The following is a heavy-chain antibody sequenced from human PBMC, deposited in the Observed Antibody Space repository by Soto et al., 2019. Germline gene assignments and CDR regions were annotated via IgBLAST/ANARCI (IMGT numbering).Heavy chain of an antibody. CDR3: ARLTTVTTNFDY. D-gene: IGHD4-4*01. CDR1: GGSISGYY. CDR2: IYYSGST. V-gene: IGHV4-59*08. J-gene: IGHJ4*02. Sequence: SETLSLTCTVSGGSISGYYWSWIRQPPGKGLEWIGYIYYSGSTNYNPSLKSRVTISIDTSKNQFSLNLSSVTAADTAVYYCARLTTVTTNFDYWGQGTLVTVSS.